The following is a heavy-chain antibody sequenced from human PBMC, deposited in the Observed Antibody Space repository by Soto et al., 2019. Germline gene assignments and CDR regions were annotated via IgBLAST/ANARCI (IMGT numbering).Heavy chain of an antibody. CDR2: IYHSGSD. CDR3: AREDRRTFDP. D-gene: IGHD3-22*01. CDR1: GYSISSGYY. J-gene: IGHJ5*02. Sequence: PSETLSLTYAVSGYSISSGYYWGWIRQPPDKGLEWIGGIYHSGSDYYNPSLKSRVIISVDTSKNQFSLKLSSVTAADTAVYYCAREDRRTFDPWGQGTLVTVSS. V-gene: IGHV4-38-2*02.